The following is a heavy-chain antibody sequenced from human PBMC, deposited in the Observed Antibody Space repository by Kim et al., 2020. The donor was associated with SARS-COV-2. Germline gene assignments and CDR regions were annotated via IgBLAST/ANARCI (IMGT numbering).Heavy chain of an antibody. V-gene: IGHV3-23*01. CDR3: AKGGVRGVIIADLDY. J-gene: IGHJ4*02. Sequence: DTVKGLFTISRDNSKNPVYMHMNGLRAEDTAVYYCAKGGVRGVIIADLDYWGQGTLVTVSP. D-gene: IGHD3-10*01.